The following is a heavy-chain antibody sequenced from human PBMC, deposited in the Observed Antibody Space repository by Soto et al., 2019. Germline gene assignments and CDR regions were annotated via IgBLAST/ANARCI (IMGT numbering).Heavy chain of an antibody. D-gene: IGHD3-22*01. Sequence: ASVKVSCKASGYTFTSYGISWVRQAPGQGLEWMGWISAYNGNTNYAQKLQGRVTMTTDTSTSTAYMELRSLRSDDTAVYYCARDYYDSSGSPTDDYWGQGTLVTVSS. V-gene: IGHV1-18*01. CDR3: ARDYYDSSGSPTDDY. J-gene: IGHJ4*02. CDR1: GYTFTSYG. CDR2: ISAYNGNT.